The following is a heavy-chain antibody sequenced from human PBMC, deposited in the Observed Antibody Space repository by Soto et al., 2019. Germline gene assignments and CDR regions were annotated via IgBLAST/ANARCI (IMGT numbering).Heavy chain of an antibody. D-gene: IGHD2-15*01. J-gene: IGHJ4*02. V-gene: IGHV3-48*01. CDR2: ISSSSSTI. CDR1: GFTFSSYS. Sequence: PGGSLRLSCAASGFTFSSYSMNWVRQAPGKGLEWVSYISSSSSTIYYADSVKGRFTISRDNAKNSLYLQMNSLRAEDTAVYYCARDYCSGGSCPPDWGQGTLVTVSS. CDR3: ARDYCSGGSCPPD.